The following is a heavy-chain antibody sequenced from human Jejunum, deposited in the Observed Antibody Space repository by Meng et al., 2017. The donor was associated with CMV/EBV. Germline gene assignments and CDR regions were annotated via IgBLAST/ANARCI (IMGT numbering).Heavy chain of an antibody. CDR2: ISDSSNTI. Sequence: SGFTFSKYWMNWVRQAPGKGLEWVSYISDSSNTIYYADSVKGRFTISRDNAKNSLYLQMNSLRAEDTAVYYCTRDRDYFSSPFDYWGQGTLVTVSS. V-gene: IGHV3-48*04. D-gene: IGHD4/OR15-4a*01. CDR3: TRDRDYFSSPFDY. CDR1: GFTFSKYW. J-gene: IGHJ4*02.